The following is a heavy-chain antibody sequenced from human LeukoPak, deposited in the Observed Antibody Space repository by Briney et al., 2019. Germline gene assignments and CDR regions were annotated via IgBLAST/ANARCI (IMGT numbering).Heavy chain of an antibody. CDR2: IYYSGST. CDR3: ARERYYDSSGSPLRAFDI. J-gene: IGHJ3*02. D-gene: IGHD3-22*01. V-gene: IGHV4-59*12. Sequence: SETLSLTCTVSGGSISSYYWSWIRQPPGKGLEWIGYIYYSGSTNYNPSLKSRVTISVDTSKNQFSLKLSSVTAADTAVYYCARERYYDSSGSPLRAFDIWGQGTMVTVSS. CDR1: GGSISSYY.